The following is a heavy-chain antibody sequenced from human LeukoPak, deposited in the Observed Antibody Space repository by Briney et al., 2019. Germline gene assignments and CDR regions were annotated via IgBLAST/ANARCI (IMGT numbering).Heavy chain of an antibody. Sequence: GGSLRLSCAASGFTFSSYAMNWVRQAPGKGLEWVSAISGSGGNTYYADSVKGRFTISRDNSKNTLYMQMNSLRAEDTAVYYCAKGTMGRGFGYWGQGTLVTVSS. D-gene: IGHD3-10*01. CDR2: ISGSGGNT. V-gene: IGHV3-23*01. CDR1: GFTFSSYA. J-gene: IGHJ4*02. CDR3: AKGTMGRGFGY.